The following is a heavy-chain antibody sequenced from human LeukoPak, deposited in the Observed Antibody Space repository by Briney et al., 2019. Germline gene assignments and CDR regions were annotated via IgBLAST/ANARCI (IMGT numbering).Heavy chain of an antibody. Sequence: ASVKVSCKASGYTFTSYYMHWVRQAPGQGLEWMGIINPSGGSTSYAQKFQGRDTMTRDTSTSTVYMELSSLRSEDTAVYYCACYSSGWSEDYWGQGTLVTVSS. J-gene: IGHJ4*02. CDR2: INPSGGST. CDR3: ACYSSGWSEDY. V-gene: IGHV1-46*01. CDR1: GYTFTSYY. D-gene: IGHD6-19*01.